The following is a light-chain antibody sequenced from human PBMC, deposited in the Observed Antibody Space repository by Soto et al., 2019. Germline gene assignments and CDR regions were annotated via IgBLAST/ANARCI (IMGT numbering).Light chain of an antibody. CDR3: MQALQSPYT. J-gene: IGKJ2*01. CDR1: QSLLHSNGYNY. Sequence: DIVMTQCPLSLPVTPGEPASISCRSSQSLLHSNGYNYLDWYLQKPGQSPQLLISLGSNRASGVPARFSGSGSATDFTLNIARVEAEDFGVYYCMQALQSPYTFGQGTKLEIK. CDR2: LGS. V-gene: IGKV2-28*01.